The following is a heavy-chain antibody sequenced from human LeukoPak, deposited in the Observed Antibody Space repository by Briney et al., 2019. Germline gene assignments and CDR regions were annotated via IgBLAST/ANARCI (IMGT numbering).Heavy chain of an antibody. V-gene: IGHV4-59*01. D-gene: IGHD1-26*01. CDR3: ARDLGATGDY. CDR2: IYYSGST. Sequence: SETLSLTCTVSGFSISSYYWSWIRQPPGKGLEWIGYIYYSGSTNYNPALKRRVTISVDTSKNQFSLKLSSVTAAAPAVYYWARDLGATGDYWGQGRLVTVSS. CDR1: GFSISSYY. J-gene: IGHJ4*02.